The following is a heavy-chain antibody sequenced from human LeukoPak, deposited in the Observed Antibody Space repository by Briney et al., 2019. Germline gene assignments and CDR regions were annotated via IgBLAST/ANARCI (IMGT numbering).Heavy chain of an antibody. CDR1: GGSISSYY. J-gene: IGHJ6*03. D-gene: IGHD6-13*01. CDR2: IYYFGST. Sequence: SETLSLTCTVSGGSISSYYWSWIRQPPGKGLEWIGYIYYFGSTNYNPSLKSRVTISIDTSKNQFSLKLSSVTAADTAVYYCARAIAAAAYYYYYMDVWGKGTTVTVSS. CDR3: ARAIAAAAYYYYYMDV. V-gene: IGHV4-59*01.